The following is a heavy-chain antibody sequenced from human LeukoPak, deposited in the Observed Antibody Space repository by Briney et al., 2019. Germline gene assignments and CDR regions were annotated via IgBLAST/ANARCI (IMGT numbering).Heavy chain of an antibody. V-gene: IGHV1-18*01. CDR2: ISAYSSNT. Sequence: ASVKVSCKASGYTFSAYGISWVRQAPGQGLEWMGYISAYSSNTNYAQRLQGRVTMTTNTPTSTAYMELRSLKSDDTAVYYSARNSYKAGVAYCFDYWGQGTLVTVSS. CDR3: ARNSYKAGVAYCFDY. J-gene: IGHJ4*02. D-gene: IGHD3-10*01. CDR1: GYTFSAYG.